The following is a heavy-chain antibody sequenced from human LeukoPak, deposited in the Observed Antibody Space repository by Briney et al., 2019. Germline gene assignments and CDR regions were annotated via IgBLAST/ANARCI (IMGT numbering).Heavy chain of an antibody. V-gene: IGHV3-48*01. Sequence: GGSLRLSCAGSGFTFRSHSMTWVRQAPEKGLEWISYISGSSSTIHYADSVKGRFTISRDNDKNSLYLEMNSLRAEDTAVYFCARVEKGFWSGFKMDVWGKGTAVTVSS. D-gene: IGHD3-3*01. J-gene: IGHJ6*04. CDR3: ARVEKGFWSGFKMDV. CDR2: ISGSSSTI. CDR1: GFTFRSHS.